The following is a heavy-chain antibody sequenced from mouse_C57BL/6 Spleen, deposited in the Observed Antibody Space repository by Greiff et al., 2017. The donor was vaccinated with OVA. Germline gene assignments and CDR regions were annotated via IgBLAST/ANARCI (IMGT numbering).Heavy chain of an antibody. V-gene: IGHV1-22*01. D-gene: IGHD1-1*01. J-gene: IGHJ2*01. CDR2: INPNNGGT. CDR3: ATTVVATKYYFDY. CDR1: GYTFTDYN. Sequence: VQLKESGPELVKPGASVKMSCKASGYTFTDYNMHWVKQSHGKSLEWIGYINPNNGGTSYNQKFKGKATLTVNKSSSTAYMELHSLTSEDSAVYYCATTVVATKYYFDYWGQGTTLTVSS.